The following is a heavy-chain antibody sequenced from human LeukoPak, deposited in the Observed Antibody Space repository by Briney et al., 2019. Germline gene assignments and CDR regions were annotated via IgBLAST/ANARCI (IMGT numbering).Heavy chain of an antibody. J-gene: IGHJ3*02. CDR2: IYYSGST. V-gene: IGHV4-39*01. CDR1: GVSFSGYY. D-gene: IGHD2-21*01. Sequence: SETLSLTCAVYGVSFSGYYWGWIRQPPGKGLEWIGSIYYSGSTYYNPSLKSRVTISVDTSKNQFSLKLSSVTAADTAVYYCASPVIQPTLGRSFDAFDIWGQGTMVTVSS. CDR3: ASPVIQPTLGRSFDAFDI.